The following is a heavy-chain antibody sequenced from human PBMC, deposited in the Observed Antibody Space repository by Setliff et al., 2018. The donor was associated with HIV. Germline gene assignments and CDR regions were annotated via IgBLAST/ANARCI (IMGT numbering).Heavy chain of an antibody. D-gene: IGHD3-3*01. CDR3: ATRPRDDFWSGFDY. V-gene: IGHV1-24*01. J-gene: IGHJ4*02. Sequence: ASVKVSCKVSGYTLTKLSIHWVRQGPGKGLEWMGGFDPEDGETIYAQKFQGRVTMTEDTSIDTAYMRMSSLRSEDTAVYYCATRPRDDFWSGFDYWGRGTLVNVSS. CDR1: GYTLTKLS. CDR2: FDPEDGET.